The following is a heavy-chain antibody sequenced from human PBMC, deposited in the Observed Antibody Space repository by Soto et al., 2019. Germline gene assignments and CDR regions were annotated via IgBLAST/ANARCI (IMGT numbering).Heavy chain of an antibody. CDR2: ISAYNGNK. CDR1: GYTFNSYG. D-gene: IGHD6-13*01. V-gene: IGHV1-18*01. J-gene: IGHJ4*02. Sequence: QVQLVQSGAEVKKPGASVKVSCKASGYTFNSYGIIWVRQAPGQGLEWMGWISAYNGNKKYAQKLQGRVTMTTATSPSTASMELRSLRADDTAVDYCARDLGQPLFDYWGQGTLVTVSS. CDR3: ARDLGQPLFDY.